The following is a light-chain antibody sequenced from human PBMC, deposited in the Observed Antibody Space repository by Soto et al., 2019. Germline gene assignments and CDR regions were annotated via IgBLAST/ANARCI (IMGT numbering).Light chain of an antibody. J-gene: IGKJ5*01. CDR1: QSVGTF. V-gene: IGKV3-11*01. CDR2: EAS. Sequence: IVLTQSPVTLSLSPGQRATLSCRASQSVGTFLAWYQQKPGQAPRLLIYEASNRATGIPARFSGSGSGTDFTLTISSLEPEDFAVYYCQQRSNWPPITFGQGTRLEIK. CDR3: QQRSNWPPIT.